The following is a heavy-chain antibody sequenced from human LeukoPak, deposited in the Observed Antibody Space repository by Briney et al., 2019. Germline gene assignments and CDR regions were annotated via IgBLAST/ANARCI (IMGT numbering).Heavy chain of an antibody. CDR3: ARDMVNYGGNSAPDFDY. V-gene: IGHV1-2*02. CDR2: INPNSGGT. D-gene: IGHD4-23*01. J-gene: IGHJ4*02. CDR1: GYTFTGYY. Sequence: ASVKVSCKASGYTFTGYYMHWVRQAPGQGLEWMGWINPNSGGTNYAQKFQGRVTMTRDTSISTAYMELSRLRSDDMAVYYCARDMVNYGGNSAPDFDYWGQGTLVTVSS.